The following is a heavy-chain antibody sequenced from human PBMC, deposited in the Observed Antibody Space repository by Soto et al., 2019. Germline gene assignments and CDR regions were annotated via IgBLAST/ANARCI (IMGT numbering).Heavy chain of an antibody. CDR3: AREETMVRGVIIPYYCMDV. CDR1: GFTFSSYA. D-gene: IGHD3-10*01. CDR2: ISYDGSNK. Sequence: GGSLRLSCAASGFTFSSYAMHWVRQAPGKGLEWVAVISYDGSNKYYADSVKGRFTISRDNSKNTLYLQMNSLRAEETAVYYCAREETMVRGVIIPYYCMDVWGQGTTVTVSS. J-gene: IGHJ6*02. V-gene: IGHV3-30-3*01.